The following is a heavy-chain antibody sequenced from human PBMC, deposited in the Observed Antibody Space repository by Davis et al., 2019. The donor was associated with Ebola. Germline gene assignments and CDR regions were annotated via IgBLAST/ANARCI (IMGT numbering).Heavy chain of an antibody. D-gene: IGHD4-11*01. J-gene: IGHJ5*02. V-gene: IGHV3-7*03. CDR1: GFTFSSYW. CDR3: APEFPTVTLFDP. Sequence: GESLKISCAASGFTFSSYWMSWVRQAPGKWLEWVANIKQDGSEKYYVDSVKGRFTISRDNAKNSLYLQMNSLRAEDTAVYYCAPEFPTVTLFDPWGQGTLVTVSS. CDR2: IKQDGSEK.